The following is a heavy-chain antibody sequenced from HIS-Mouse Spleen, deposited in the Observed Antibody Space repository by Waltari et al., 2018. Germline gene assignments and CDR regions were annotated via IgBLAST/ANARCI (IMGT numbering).Heavy chain of an antibody. CDR2: IDYSGST. Sequence: QLQLQESGPGLVKPSETLSLTCTVSGGSISSSSYYWGWIRPPPGKGLAWIGSIDYSGSTSYNPYLKGRVTISVDTSKNPFSLKLGSVTAADTAVYYCATFIAAAGTGHNWFDPWGQGTLVTVSS. V-gene: IGHV4-39*07. D-gene: IGHD6-13*01. CDR1: GGSISSSSYY. J-gene: IGHJ5*02. CDR3: ATFIAAAGTGHNWFDP.